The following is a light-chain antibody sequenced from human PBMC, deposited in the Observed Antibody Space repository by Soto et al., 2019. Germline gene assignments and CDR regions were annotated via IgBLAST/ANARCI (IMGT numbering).Light chain of an antibody. CDR2: DVT. CDR1: SSDVGAYDY. Sequence: QSALTQPASVSGSPGQSIAIACTGTSSDVGAYDYVSWYQQHPGKAPKVMIYDVTNRHSGVSNRFSGSKSGNTASLTISGLQAEDEADYYCSSYTSSSPYVFGTGNKVTVL. J-gene: IGLJ1*01. V-gene: IGLV2-14*01. CDR3: SSYTSSSPYV.